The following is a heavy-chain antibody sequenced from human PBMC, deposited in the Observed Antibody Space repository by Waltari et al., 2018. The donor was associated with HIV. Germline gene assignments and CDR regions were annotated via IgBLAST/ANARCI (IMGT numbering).Heavy chain of an antibody. J-gene: IGHJ4*02. CDR2: IKQDGSEK. CDR1: GFTFTSYW. CDR3: ARVRGYSCWD. Sequence: EVQLVESGGGLVQPGGPLSLSCGASGFTFTSYWMSWVRQAPGKGLEWVANIKQDGSEKYYVDSMKGRFTISRDNAKNSLYLQMNSLRAEDTAVYYCARVRGYSCWDWGQGTLVTVSS. V-gene: IGHV3-7*01. D-gene: IGHD2-2*01.